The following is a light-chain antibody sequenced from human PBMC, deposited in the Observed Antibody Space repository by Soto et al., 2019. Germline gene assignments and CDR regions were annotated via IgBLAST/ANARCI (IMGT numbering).Light chain of an antibody. J-gene: IGLJ1*01. Sequence: QSVLTQPPSVSGSPGQSVTISCTGTSSDFVSYNRVSWYQQPPGTAPKLIIYEASNRPSGVPDRFSGSKSGNTASLTISALQAADEADYYCCFYTSENTYVFGTGTKVTVL. V-gene: IGLV2-18*01. CDR2: EAS. CDR3: CFYTSENTYV. CDR1: SSDFVSYNR.